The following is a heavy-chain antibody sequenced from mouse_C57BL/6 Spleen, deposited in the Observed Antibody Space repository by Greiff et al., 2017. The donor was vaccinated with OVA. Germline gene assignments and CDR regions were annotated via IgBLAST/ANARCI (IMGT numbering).Heavy chain of an antibody. Sequence: QVQLQQPGAELVKPGASVKMSCKASGYTFTSYWITWVKQRPGQGLEWIGDIYPGSGSTNYNEKFKSKATLTVDTSSSTAYMQLSSLTSEDSAVYYCARSGGYDYDGDYFDYWGQGTTLTVSS. V-gene: IGHV1-55*01. D-gene: IGHD2-4*01. J-gene: IGHJ2*01. CDR2: IYPGSGST. CDR1: GYTFTSYW. CDR3: ARSGGYDYDGDYFDY.